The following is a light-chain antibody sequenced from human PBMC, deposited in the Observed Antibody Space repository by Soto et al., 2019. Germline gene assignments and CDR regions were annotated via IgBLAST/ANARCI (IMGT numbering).Light chain of an antibody. CDR1: DSNIGSNS. J-gene: IGLJ1*01. CDR2: YNN. Sequence: QSVLTQPPSASGTAGQVVTISCSGGDSNIGSNSVYWYQHLPRMAPKLLIYYNNQRPSGVPDRFSDSRSGTSASLAIVGLRSEDEAVYYCAAWDASLSACVFGNGTKVTVL. CDR3: AAWDASLSACV. V-gene: IGLV1-47*02.